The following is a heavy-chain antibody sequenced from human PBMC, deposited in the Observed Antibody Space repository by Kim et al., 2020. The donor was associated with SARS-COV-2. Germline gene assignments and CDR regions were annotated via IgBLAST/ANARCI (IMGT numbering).Heavy chain of an antibody. D-gene: IGHD3-10*01. CDR3: ARVGSGSSPLDY. Sequence: TYAKKYRGRVTMTRDTSTSTVYVERGSLTSEDTAVFYCARVGSGSSPLDYWGQGTLVTVSS. J-gene: IGHJ4*02. V-gene: IGHV1-46*01.